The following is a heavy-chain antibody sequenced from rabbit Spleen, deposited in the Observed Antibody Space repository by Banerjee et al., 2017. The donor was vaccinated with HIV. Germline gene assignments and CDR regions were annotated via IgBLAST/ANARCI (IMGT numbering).Heavy chain of an antibody. Sequence: QSLEESGGGLVQPEGSLALTCKASGFSFSSSDYICWVRQAPGKGLEWISCIAGSSSGFTYSATWAKGRFTISKTSSTTVTLQVTSLTAADTATYFCARDGSGAVIDLRLWGPGTLVTVS. V-gene: IGHV1S40*01. CDR3: ARDGSGAVIDLRL. CDR2: IAGSSSGFT. D-gene: IGHD1-1*01. CDR1: GFSFSSSDY. J-gene: IGHJ4*01.